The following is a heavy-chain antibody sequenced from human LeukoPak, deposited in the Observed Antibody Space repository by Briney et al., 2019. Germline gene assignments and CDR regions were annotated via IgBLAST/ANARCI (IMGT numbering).Heavy chain of an antibody. Sequence: PSETLSLTCTVSGGSISDYYWSCIRQPPGKTLEWIGYIHYSGSTYYNPSLKSRVTISVDTSKNQFSLKLTSVTAADTAVYYCTRRKWLALDYWGPGTQVAVSS. CDR1: GGSISDYY. J-gene: IGHJ4*02. D-gene: IGHD6-19*01. CDR2: IHYSGST. CDR3: TRRKWLALDY. V-gene: IGHV4-59*01.